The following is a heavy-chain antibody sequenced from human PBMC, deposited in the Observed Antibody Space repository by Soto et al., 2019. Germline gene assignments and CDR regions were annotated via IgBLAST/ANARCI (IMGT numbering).Heavy chain of an antibody. Sequence: QVQLVQSGAEVKKPGASVKVSCKASGYTFTSYGISWVRQAPGQGLEWMGWISAYNGNTNYAQKLQGRVTMTTDTSTSTAYMELRSLRSDDTAVYYCATVDTAMAGGDRSSGWYVDYWGQGTLVTVSS. CDR2: ISAYNGNT. V-gene: IGHV1-18*01. J-gene: IGHJ4*02. CDR1: GYTFTSYG. CDR3: ATVDTAMAGGDRSSGWYVDY. D-gene: IGHD5-18*01.